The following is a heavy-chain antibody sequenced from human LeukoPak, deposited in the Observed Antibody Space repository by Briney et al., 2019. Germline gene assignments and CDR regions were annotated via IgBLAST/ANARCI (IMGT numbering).Heavy chain of an antibody. J-gene: IGHJ3*02. V-gene: IGHV3-11*05. CDR1: GFTFSDYY. CDR2: ISSSSSYT. CDR3: ARVYYYGSGSYGTDAFDI. D-gene: IGHD3-10*01. Sequence: GGSLRLSCAASGFTFSDYYMSWIRQAPGKGLEWVSYISSSSSYTNYADSVKGRFTISRDNAKNSLYLQMNSLRAEDTAVYYCARVYYYGSGSYGTDAFDIRGQGTMVTVSS.